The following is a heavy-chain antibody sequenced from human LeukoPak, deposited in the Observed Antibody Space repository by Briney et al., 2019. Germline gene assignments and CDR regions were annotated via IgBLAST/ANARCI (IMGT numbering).Heavy chain of an antibody. J-gene: IGHJ4*02. CDR2: ISGSGGST. CDR3: ARAATGYYYDSSGYYPFHYFDY. D-gene: IGHD3-22*01. Sequence: GGSLRLSCAASGFTFSDYYMSWIRQAPGKGLEWVSAISGSGGSTYYADSVKGRFTISRDNAKNSLYLQMNSLRAEDTAVYYCARAATGYYYDSSGYYPFHYFDYWGQGTLVTVSS. V-gene: IGHV3-11*04. CDR1: GFTFSDYY.